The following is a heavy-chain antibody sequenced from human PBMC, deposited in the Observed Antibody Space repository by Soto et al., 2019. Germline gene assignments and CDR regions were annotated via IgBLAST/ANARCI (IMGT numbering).Heavy chain of an antibody. Sequence: SVKVSCKASGGTFSSYAISWVRQAPGRGLEWMGGIIPIFGTANYAQKFQGRVTITADESTSTAYMELSSLRSKDTAVYYCARVLRFLEWLYGMDVWGQGTTVTVSS. D-gene: IGHD3-3*01. CDR2: IIPIFGTA. CDR3: ARVLRFLEWLYGMDV. J-gene: IGHJ6*02. V-gene: IGHV1-69*13. CDR1: GGTFSSYA.